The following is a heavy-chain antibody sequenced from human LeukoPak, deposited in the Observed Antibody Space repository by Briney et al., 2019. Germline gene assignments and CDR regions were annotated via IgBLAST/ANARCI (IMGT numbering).Heavy chain of an antibody. D-gene: IGHD3-22*01. J-gene: IGHJ4*02. V-gene: IGHV3-23*01. CDR2: ISNSGSNT. Sequence: GGSLRLSCAASGFTFSSYAMSWVRQAPGKGLEWVSTISNSGSNTYYADSVKGRFTISRDNSKNTLYLQMNSLRAEDTAVYYCAKHYYYDGSGYYFSHFDYWCQGTLVIVSS. CDR3: AKHYYYDGSGYYFSHFDY. CDR1: GFTFSSYA.